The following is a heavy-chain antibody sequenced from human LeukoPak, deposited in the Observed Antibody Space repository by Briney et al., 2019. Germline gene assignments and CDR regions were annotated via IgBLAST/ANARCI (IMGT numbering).Heavy chain of an antibody. V-gene: IGHV4-31*03. Sequence: SETLSLTCTVSVGSISSGGYYWSWIRQHPGKGLEWIGHIYYSGSTYYNPSLKSRVTISVDTSKNQFSLKLSSVTAADTAVYYCARSVIYGMDVWGQGTTVTVSS. J-gene: IGHJ6*02. CDR1: VGSISSGGYY. CDR3: ARSVIYGMDV. CDR2: IYYSGST. D-gene: IGHD2-21*01.